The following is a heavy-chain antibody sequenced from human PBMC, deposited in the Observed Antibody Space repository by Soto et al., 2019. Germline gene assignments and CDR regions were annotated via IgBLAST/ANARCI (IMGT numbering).Heavy chain of an antibody. CDR3: ATWHEREHAYDV. Sequence: GGSLRLSCAAFGLTISGKKYVAWVRQAPGKGLEWVSGLYDVDGSFYADSVRGRFTTSSDSSKTTVYLQMNDLRPDDTAVYYCATWHEREHAYDVWGQGTTVTVSS. D-gene: IGHD1-1*01. J-gene: IGHJ3*01. CDR2: LYDVDGS. V-gene: IGHV3-53*01. CDR1: GLTISGKKY.